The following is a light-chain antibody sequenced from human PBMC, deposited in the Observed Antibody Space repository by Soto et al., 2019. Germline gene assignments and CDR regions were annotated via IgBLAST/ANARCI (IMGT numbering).Light chain of an antibody. CDR3: QHYNNWPFT. CDR1: QSVNSN. Sequence: EIVMTQSPATLSVSPGERATLSCRASQSVNSNLAWYQQKPGQAPRLLIYGASTRVAGIPARFSGSGSGTEFSLTISSLQSEDFAVYYCQHYNNWPFTFGQGTKLEIK. CDR2: GAS. V-gene: IGKV3-15*01. J-gene: IGKJ2*01.